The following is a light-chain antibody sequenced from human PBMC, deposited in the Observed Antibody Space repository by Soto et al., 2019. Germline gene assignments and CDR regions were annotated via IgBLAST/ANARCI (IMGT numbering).Light chain of an antibody. Sequence: DIQMTQSPSSLSASVGGRVTITCRASQSIGTFLNWYQQKPGKAPKLLIDTVSSLQSGVPSRFSGSGSGTDFTFTISSLQPEDSATYYCQQSFSMITFGQGTRLEIK. CDR1: QSIGTF. V-gene: IGKV1-39*01. J-gene: IGKJ5*01. CDR2: TVS. CDR3: QQSFSMIT.